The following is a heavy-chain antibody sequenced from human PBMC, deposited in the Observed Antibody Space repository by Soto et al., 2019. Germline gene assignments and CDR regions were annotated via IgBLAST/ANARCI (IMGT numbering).Heavy chain of an antibody. J-gene: IGHJ4*02. V-gene: IGHV4-34*01. D-gene: IGHD2-8*02. CDR3: ARDKITGLFDY. CDR2: IDHSGST. CDR1: GGSFSGYY. Sequence: QVQLQQWGAGLLKPSETLSLTCAVYGGSFSGYYWTWIRQPPGTGLEWIGEIDHSGSTTYNPSLKSRVTISVDTSNTQISLKLTSVTAADTAVYYCARDKITGLFDYWGQGTRVTVSS.